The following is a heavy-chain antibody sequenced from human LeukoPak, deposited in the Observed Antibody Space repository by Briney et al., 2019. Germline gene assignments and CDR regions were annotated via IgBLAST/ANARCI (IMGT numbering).Heavy chain of an antibody. CDR1: GFPFSSYA. CDR3: ARGSMVGWYSAY. CDR2: ISGSGAGT. D-gene: IGHD6-19*01. J-gene: IGHJ4*02. V-gene: IGHV3-23*01. Sequence: GGSLRLSCTASGFPFSSYAMIWVRQAPGEGLEWVSAISGSGAGTHYADSVRGRFTISRDNSNNTVYLLMNGLRAEDTATYYCARGSMVGWYSAYWGQGTLITVSS.